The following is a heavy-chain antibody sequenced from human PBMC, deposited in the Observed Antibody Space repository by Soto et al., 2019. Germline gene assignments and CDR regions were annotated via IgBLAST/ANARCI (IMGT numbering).Heavy chain of an antibody. CDR2: INHSGST. D-gene: IGHD2-15*01. CDR1: GGSFSGYY. J-gene: IGHJ5*02. CDR3: ARGQVVVVAATPVPWFDP. Sequence: PSETLSLTCAVYGGSFSGYYWSWIRQPPGKGLEWIGEINHSGSTNYNPSLKSRVTISVDTSKNQFSLKLSSVTAADTAVYYCARGQVVVVAATPVPWFDPWGQGTLVIVSS. V-gene: IGHV4-34*01.